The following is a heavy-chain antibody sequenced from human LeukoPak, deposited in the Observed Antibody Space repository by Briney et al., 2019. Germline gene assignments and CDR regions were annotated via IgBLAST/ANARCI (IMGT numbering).Heavy chain of an antibody. CDR1: GFTVSSNY. CDR3: AKSLVRFGGDVPPGADWFDP. CDR2: ISGSGGST. Sequence: PGGSLRLSCAASGFTVSSNYMSWVRQAPGKGLEWVSAISGSGGSTYYADSVKGRFTISRDNSKNTLYLQMNSLRAEDTAVYYCAKSLVRFGGDVPPGADWFDPWGQGTLVTVSS. D-gene: IGHD3-10*01. V-gene: IGHV3-23*01. J-gene: IGHJ5*02.